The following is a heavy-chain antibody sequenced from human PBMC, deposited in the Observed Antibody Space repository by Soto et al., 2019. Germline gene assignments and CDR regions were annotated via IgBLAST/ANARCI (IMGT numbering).Heavy chain of an antibody. Sequence: SETLSLTCAVSGGSISSSNWWSWVRQPPGKGLEWIGEIYHSGSTNYNPTLKSRVTKSVDKTKDQFSLKLSSVTAAVTAVYYCARVLHDYGDYVFDYWGQGTLVTVSS. CDR2: IYHSGST. CDR3: ARVLHDYGDYVFDY. CDR1: GGSISSSNW. D-gene: IGHD4-17*01. V-gene: IGHV4-4*02. J-gene: IGHJ4*02.